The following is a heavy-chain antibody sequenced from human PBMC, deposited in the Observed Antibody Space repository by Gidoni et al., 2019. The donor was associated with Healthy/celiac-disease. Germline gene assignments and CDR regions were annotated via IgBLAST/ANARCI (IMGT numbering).Heavy chain of an antibody. D-gene: IGHD4-17*01. V-gene: IGHV3-64D*06. Sequence: EVQLVESGGGLVQPGGSLRLSCSASGFPFSSYAMHWVRQAPGKGLEYVSAISSNGGSTYYADSVKGRFTISRDNSKNTLYLQMSSLRAEDTAVYYCVSATDYGDYVFDYWGQGTLVTVSS. J-gene: IGHJ4*02. CDR3: VSATDYGDYVFDY. CDR2: ISSNGGST. CDR1: GFPFSSYA.